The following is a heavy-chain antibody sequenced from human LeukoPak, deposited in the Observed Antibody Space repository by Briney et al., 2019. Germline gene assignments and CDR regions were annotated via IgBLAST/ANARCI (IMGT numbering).Heavy chain of an antibody. CDR1: GFTFSDYY. CDR3: ARGYYYDSSGYYPFDY. Sequence: PGGSLRLACAAAGFTFSDYYMSWIRQAPGEGLEWVSYISSSGSTIYYADSVKGRFTISRDNAKNSLYLQMNSLRAEDTAVYYCARGYYYDSSGYYPFDYWGQGTLVTVSS. V-gene: IGHV3-11*01. CDR2: ISSSGSTI. J-gene: IGHJ4*02. D-gene: IGHD3-22*01.